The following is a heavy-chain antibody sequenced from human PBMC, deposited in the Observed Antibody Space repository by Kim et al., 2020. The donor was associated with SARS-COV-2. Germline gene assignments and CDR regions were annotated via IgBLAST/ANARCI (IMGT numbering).Heavy chain of an antibody. CDR3: ARDLSPGGGNYYYYGMDV. V-gene: IGHV4-4*07. J-gene: IGHJ6*02. Sequence: SETLSLTCTVSGGSISSYYWSWIRQPAGKGLEWIGRIYTSGSTNYNPSLKSRVTMSVDTSKNQFSLKLSSVTAADTAVYYCARDLSPGGGNYYYYGMDVWGQGTTVTVSS. CDR1: GGSISSYY. CDR2: IYTSGST. D-gene: IGHD3-16*01.